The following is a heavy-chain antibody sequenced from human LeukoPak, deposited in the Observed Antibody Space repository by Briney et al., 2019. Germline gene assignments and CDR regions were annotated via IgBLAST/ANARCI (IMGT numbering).Heavy chain of an antibody. D-gene: IGHD3-3*01. V-gene: IGHV1-2*02. J-gene: IGHJ3*02. CDR3: ASLDYDFWSGYPIHAFDI. CDR1: GYTFTGYY. Sequence: GASAKVSCKAPGYTFTGYYMHWVRQAPGQGLEWMGWINPNSGGTNYAQKFQGRVTMTRDTSISTAYMELSRLRSDDTAVYYCASLDYDFWSGYPIHAFDIWGQGTMVTVSS. CDR2: INPNSGGT.